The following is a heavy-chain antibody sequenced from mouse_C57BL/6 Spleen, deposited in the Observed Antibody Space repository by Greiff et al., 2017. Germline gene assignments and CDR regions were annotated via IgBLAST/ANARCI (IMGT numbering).Heavy chain of an antibody. CDR1: GFTFSSYG. CDR3: ARLPLYAMDY. CDR2: ISSGGSYT. V-gene: IGHV5-6*01. Sequence: EVHLVESGGDLVKPGGSLKLSCAASGFTFSSYGMSWVRQTPDKRLEWVATISSGGSYTYYPDSVKGRFTISRDNAKNTLYLQMSSLKSEDTAMYYCARLPLYAMDYWGQGTSVTVSS. J-gene: IGHJ4*01.